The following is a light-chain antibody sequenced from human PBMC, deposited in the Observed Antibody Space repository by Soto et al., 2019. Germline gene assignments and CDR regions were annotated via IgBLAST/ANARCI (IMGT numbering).Light chain of an antibody. CDR1: QGISSY. CDR3: QQLNSYPF. J-gene: IGKJ5*01. V-gene: IGKV1-9*01. Sequence: IQLTQSPSSLSASVGDRVTITCRASQGISSYLAWYQEKPGKAPKLLIYAASTLQSGVPSWFSGSGSGTDFTLTISSLQPEDFATYYCQQLNSYPFFGQGTRLEIK. CDR2: AAS.